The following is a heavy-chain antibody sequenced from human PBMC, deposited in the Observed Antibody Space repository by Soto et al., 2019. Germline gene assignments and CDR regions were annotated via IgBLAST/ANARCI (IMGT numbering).Heavy chain of an antibody. CDR2: INEDESNA. Sequence: GGSLRLSCATSGFTFSNYWMHWVRQAPGKGPVWVSRINEDESNANYADSVKGRFTISRDNAKNTLYLQMNSLRAEDTAVYYCARGLFLDYWGQGTRVTVSS. V-gene: IGHV3-74*01. D-gene: IGHD3-3*01. CDR1: GFTFSNYW. J-gene: IGHJ4*02. CDR3: ARGLFLDY.